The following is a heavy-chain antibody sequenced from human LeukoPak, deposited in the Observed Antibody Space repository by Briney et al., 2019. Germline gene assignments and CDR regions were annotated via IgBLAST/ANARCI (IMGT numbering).Heavy chain of an antibody. V-gene: IGHV4-34*01. Sequence: SETLSLTCAVYGGSFSNYYWSWIRQPPGRGLEWIGEINDSGRTNYNPSLMSRVTVSVDTSKNQSSLRLTSVTATDTAVYYCARRWNYGRNYYIDVWGNGATVSASS. D-gene: IGHD1-7*01. CDR3: ARRWNYGRNYYIDV. CDR1: GGSFSNYY. J-gene: IGHJ6*03. CDR2: INDSGRT.